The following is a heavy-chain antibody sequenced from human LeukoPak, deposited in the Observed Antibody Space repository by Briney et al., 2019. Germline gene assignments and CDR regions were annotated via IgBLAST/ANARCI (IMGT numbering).Heavy chain of an antibody. CDR2: LRNDGST. Sequence: GGSLRLSCAASGFVVSGNYTSWVRQAPGKGLEWVSVLRNDGSTNYADSVKGRFTISRDNSKNTLYLQLNNLRAEDTAVYYCARLAALVRGVIDYWGQGTLVTVSS. D-gene: IGHD3-10*01. CDR1: GFVVSGNY. CDR3: ARLAALVRGVIDY. J-gene: IGHJ4*02. V-gene: IGHV3-66*04.